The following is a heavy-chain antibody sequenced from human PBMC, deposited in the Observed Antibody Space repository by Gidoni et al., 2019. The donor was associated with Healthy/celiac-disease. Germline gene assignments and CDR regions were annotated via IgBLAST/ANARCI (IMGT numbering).Heavy chain of an antibody. D-gene: IGHD4-17*01. CDR3: ASGEYGPFGY. CDR2: LDHSGST. CDR1: GGSFSGYN. Sequence: QVQLQQWGARLLKPSETLSLTCAVYGGSFSGYNWCWIRQPPGKGLEWIGELDHSGSTNYNPSRKSRVTIAVDTSKNQFALKLNSVTAADTAVYYCASGEYGPFGYWGQGTLVTVSS. J-gene: IGHJ4*02. V-gene: IGHV4-34*01.